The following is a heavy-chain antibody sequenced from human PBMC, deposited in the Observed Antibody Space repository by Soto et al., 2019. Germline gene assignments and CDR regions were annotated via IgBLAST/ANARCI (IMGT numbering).Heavy chain of an antibody. Sequence: SETLSLTCTVSGGSISGHYWTWIRQPPGKGLEWIGYIFYSGSTNYNPSLKSRVTILVDTSKNQFSLKLSSVTAADTALYYCARVGSSGWSPDYWGQGTLVTVSA. CDR1: GGSISGHY. J-gene: IGHJ4*02. V-gene: IGHV4-59*11. CDR3: ARVGSSGWSPDY. D-gene: IGHD6-19*01. CDR2: IFYSGST.